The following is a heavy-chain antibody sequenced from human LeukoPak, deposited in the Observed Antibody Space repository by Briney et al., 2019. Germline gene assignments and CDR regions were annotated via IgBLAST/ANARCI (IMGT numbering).Heavy chain of an antibody. CDR2: INSDGSST. V-gene: IGHV3-74*01. Sequence: PGGSLSLSCAASGFTFSSYWMHWVRQAPGKGLVWVSRINSDGSSTSYADSVKGRFTISRDNAKNTLYLQMNSLRAEDTAVYYCAREPVYSSGWYDYWGQGTLVTVSS. D-gene: IGHD6-19*01. CDR3: AREPVYSSGWYDY. CDR1: GFTFSSYW. J-gene: IGHJ4*02.